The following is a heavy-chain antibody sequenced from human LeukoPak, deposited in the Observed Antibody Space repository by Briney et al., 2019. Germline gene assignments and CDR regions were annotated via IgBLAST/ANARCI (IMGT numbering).Heavy chain of an antibody. CDR2: IFYSGST. CDR1: GGSISSSSYY. Sequence: SETLSLTCTVSGGSISSSSYYWGWIRQPPGKGLEWIGNIFYSGSTNYNPSLKSRVTISVDTSKNQFSLKLSSVTAADTAVYYCARAGTTQRTNKRRYNWFDPWGQGTLVTVSS. D-gene: IGHD2/OR15-2a*01. V-gene: IGHV4-39*07. J-gene: IGHJ5*02. CDR3: ARAGTTQRTNKRRYNWFDP.